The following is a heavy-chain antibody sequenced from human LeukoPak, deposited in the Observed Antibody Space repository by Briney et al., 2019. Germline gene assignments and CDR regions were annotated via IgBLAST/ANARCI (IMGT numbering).Heavy chain of an antibody. CDR3: ARLYSADLDY. Sequence: SETLSLTCTVSGGSISCGDYYWSWIRQPPGKGLEWIGYIYYSGSTYYNPSLKSRATISIDTSKNQFSLNLRSVAAADTTIYYCARLYSADLDYWGQGTLVTVSS. CDR1: GGSISCGDYY. V-gene: IGHV4-30-4*08. J-gene: IGHJ4*02. CDR2: IYYSGST. D-gene: IGHD6-13*01.